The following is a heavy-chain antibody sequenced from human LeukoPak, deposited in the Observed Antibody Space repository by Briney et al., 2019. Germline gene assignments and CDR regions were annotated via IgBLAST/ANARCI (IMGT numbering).Heavy chain of an antibody. J-gene: IGHJ6*04. CDR1: GFTFSSYW. D-gene: IGHD3-10*02. CDR2: IKQDGSEK. V-gene: IGHV3-7*01. Sequence: GGSLRLSCAASGFTFSSYWISWVRQAPGKGLEWVANIKQDGSEKYYVDSVKGRFTISRDNAKNSLYLQMNSLRAEDTAVYYCAELGITMIGGVWGKGTTVTISS. CDR3: AELGITMIGGV.